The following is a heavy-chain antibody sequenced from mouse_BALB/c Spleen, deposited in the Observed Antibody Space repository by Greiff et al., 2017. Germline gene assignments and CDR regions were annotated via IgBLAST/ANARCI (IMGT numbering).Heavy chain of an antibody. CDR2: ISSGSSTI. Sequence: EVQGVESGGGLVQPGGSRKLSCAASGFTFSSFGMHWVRQAPEKGLEWVAYISSGSSTIYYADTVKGRFTISRDNPKNTLFLQMTSLRSEDTAMYYCARSGPVSFDYWGQGTTLTVSS. CDR1: GFTFSSFG. D-gene: IGHD2-5*01. J-gene: IGHJ2*01. V-gene: IGHV5-17*02. CDR3: ARSGPVSFDY.